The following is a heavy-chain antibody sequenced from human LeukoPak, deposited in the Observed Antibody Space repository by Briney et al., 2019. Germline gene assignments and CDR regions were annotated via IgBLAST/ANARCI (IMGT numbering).Heavy chain of an antibody. J-gene: IGHJ5*02. D-gene: IGHD6-13*01. V-gene: IGHV4-59*01. CDR1: GGSISSYY. Sequence: PSETLSLTCTVSGGSISSYYWSWIRQPPGKGLEWIGYIYYSGSTNYNPSLKSRVTISVDTSKNQFSLKLSSVTAADTAVYYCARGRYSSSWYSVWSDPWGQGTLVTVSS. CDR2: IYYSGST. CDR3: ARGRYSSSWYSVWSDP.